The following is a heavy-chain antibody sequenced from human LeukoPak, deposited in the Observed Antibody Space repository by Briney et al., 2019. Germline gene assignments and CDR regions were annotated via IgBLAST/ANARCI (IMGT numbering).Heavy chain of an antibody. CDR3: TRKGSQWDFLVDY. Sequence: GGSLRLSCAASGFTFSTYGMHWVRQAPGKGLEWVAFTPYDGNYKYYADSVKGRFTISRDNSKNTLYLQMDSLTAEDTAVYYCTRKGSQWDFLVDYWGQGTRVAVSP. V-gene: IGHV3-30*12. CDR1: GFTFSTYG. J-gene: IGHJ4*02. CDR2: TPYDGNYK. D-gene: IGHD2/OR15-2a*01.